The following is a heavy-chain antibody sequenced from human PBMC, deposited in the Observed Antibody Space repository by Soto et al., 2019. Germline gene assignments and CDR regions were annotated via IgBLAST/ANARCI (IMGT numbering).Heavy chain of an antibody. CDR1: GGTFSSYA. CDR2: IIPIFGTA. J-gene: IGHJ6*02. V-gene: IGHV1-69*13. Sequence: SVKVSCKASGGTFSSYAISWVRQAPGQGLEWMGGIIPIFGTANYAQKFQGRVTITADESTSTAYMELSSLRSEDTAGYYCARRLVNELLTGYYHYYYGMDVWG. D-gene: IGHD3-9*01. CDR3: ARRLVNELLTGYYHYYYGMDV.